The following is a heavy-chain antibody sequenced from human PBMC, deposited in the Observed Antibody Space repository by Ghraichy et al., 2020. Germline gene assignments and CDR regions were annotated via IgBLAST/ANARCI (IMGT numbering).Heavy chain of an antibody. CDR1: GGSISSYY. Sequence: SETLSLTCTVSGGSISSYYWSWIRQPPGKGLEWIGYIYYSGSTNYNPSLKSRVTISVETSKNQFSLKLSSVTAADTAVYYCAREGFVPGPGVAPALTGTGFDIWGQGTMVTVSS. J-gene: IGHJ3*02. D-gene: IGHD1/OR15-1a*01. V-gene: IGHV4-59*01. CDR2: IYYSGST. CDR3: AREGFVPGPGVAPALTGTGFDI.